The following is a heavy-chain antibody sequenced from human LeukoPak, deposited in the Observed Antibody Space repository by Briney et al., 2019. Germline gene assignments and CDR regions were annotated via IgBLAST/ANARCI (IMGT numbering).Heavy chain of an antibody. Sequence: GESLQISCKGSGYSFTSYWIGWVRQMPGKGLEWMGIIYPGDSDTRYSPSFQGQVTISADKSISTAYLQWSSLKASDTAMYYCARPHYYDSSGYYGMDVWGQGTTVTVSS. CDR2: IYPGDSDT. V-gene: IGHV5-51*01. CDR1: GYSFTSYW. D-gene: IGHD3-22*01. J-gene: IGHJ6*02. CDR3: ARPHYYDSSGYYGMDV.